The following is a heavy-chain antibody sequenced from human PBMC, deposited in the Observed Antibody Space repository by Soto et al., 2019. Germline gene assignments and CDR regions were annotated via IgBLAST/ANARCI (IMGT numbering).Heavy chain of an antibody. V-gene: IGHV3-48*01. CDR2: LSSSSTTI. CDR3: ARDQGVAATTRTFDI. CDR1: GFTFSSYS. Sequence: EVQLVESGGGLVQPGGSLRLSCAASGFTFSSYSMNWVRQAPGKGVEWLSYLSSSSTTIYYADSMKGRLTISTDNAKNSLYLQMNSLRVEDTAVYYCARDQGVAATTRTFDIWGQGTMVTVSS. D-gene: IGHD2-15*01. J-gene: IGHJ3*02.